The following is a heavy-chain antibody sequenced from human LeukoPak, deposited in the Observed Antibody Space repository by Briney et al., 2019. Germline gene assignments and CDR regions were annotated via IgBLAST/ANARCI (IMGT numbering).Heavy chain of an antibody. V-gene: IGHV1-2*06. J-gene: IGHJ4*02. CDR1: GYTFTGYY. CDR2: INPNSGGT. CDR3: ARGNREWELQGVDY. D-gene: IGHD1-26*01. Sequence: ASVKVSCKASGYTFTGYYMHWVRQAPGQGLEWMGRINPNSGGTNYAQKFQGRVTMTRDTSISTAYMELSRLRSDDTAVYYCARGNREWELQGVDYWGQGTLVTVSS.